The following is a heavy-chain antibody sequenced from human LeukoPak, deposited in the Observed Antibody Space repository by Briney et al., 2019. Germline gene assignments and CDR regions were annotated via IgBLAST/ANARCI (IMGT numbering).Heavy chain of an antibody. V-gene: IGHV3-20*04. CDR3: ARVRGSGTYGPLDT. D-gene: IGHD1-26*01. Sequence: GGSLRLFCAASGFRFSDFAMSWVRQGPGKGLEWGAGIFWNGDKTNYGDSVKGRVAISRDNTKNSLYLQLESLRVEDTAVYYCARVRGSGTYGPLDTWGQGTLVTVAS. CDR2: IFWNGDKT. CDR1: GFRFSDFA. J-gene: IGHJ5*02.